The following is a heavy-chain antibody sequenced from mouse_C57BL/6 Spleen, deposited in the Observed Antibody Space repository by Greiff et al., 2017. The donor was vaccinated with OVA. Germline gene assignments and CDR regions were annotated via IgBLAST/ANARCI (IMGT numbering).Heavy chain of an antibody. CDR3: ARWDYGSSPDWWFDV. Sequence: QVQLQQSGAELVKPGASVKLSCKASGYTFTSYWMHWVKQRPGQGLEWIGMIHPNSGSTNYNEKFKSKATLTVDKSSSTAYMQLSSLTSEDSAVYYCARWDYGSSPDWWFDVWGTGTTVTVSS. J-gene: IGHJ1*03. CDR2: IHPNSGST. V-gene: IGHV1-64*01. D-gene: IGHD1-1*01. CDR1: GYTFTSYW.